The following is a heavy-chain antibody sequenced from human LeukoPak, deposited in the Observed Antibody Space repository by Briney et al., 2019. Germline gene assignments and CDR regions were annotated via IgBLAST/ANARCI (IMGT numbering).Heavy chain of an antibody. J-gene: IGHJ4*02. CDR3: ASLWSGYSRDFDY. V-gene: IGHV4-34*01. CDR2: INHSGST. Sequence: SETLSLTCAVYGGSFSGYYWSWIRQPPGKGLEWIGEINHSGSTNYNPSLKSRVTISVDTSKNQFSLKLSSVTAADTAVYYCASLWSGYSRDFDYWGQGTLVTVSS. D-gene: IGHD3-3*01. CDR1: GGSFSGYY.